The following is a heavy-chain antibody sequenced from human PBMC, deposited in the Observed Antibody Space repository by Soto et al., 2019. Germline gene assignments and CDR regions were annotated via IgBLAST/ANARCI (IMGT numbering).Heavy chain of an antibody. CDR1: GFTFSSYS. CDR2: ISGSGGST. CDR3: AKVTPYYDYVWGSYRFDY. J-gene: IGHJ4*02. V-gene: IGHV3-23*01. Sequence: EVQLLESGGGLVQPGGSLRLSCAASGFTFSSYSMSWVRQAPGKGLEWVSAISGSGGSTYYADSVKGRFPISRDNSKNTLYLQMKSLRAEDTAVYYCAKVTPYYDYVWGSYRFDYWGQGTLVTVSS. D-gene: IGHD3-16*02.